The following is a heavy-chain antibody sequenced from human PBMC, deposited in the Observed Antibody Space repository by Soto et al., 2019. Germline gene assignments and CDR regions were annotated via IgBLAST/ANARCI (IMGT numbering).Heavy chain of an antibody. CDR2: INQGGSVK. V-gene: IGHV3-7*03. CDR1: GFALIPYW. D-gene: IGHD1-1*01. Sequence: GGSLRLSCEASGFALIPYWMSWVRQAPGKGLEWVANINQGGSVKHYVDSVRGRFTISRDNAKNSLFLQMNSLSAEDTAVYYCARLTEAVTTFVYWGQGTPVTVSS. CDR3: ARLTEAVTTFVY. J-gene: IGHJ4*02.